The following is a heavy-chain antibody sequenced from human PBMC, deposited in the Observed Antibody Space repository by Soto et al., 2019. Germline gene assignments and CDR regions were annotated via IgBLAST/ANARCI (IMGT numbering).Heavy chain of an antibody. J-gene: IGHJ4*02. V-gene: IGHV1-18*01. CDR2: ISANDGNT. Sequence: QVQLVQSGAEVKKPGASVKVSCKASGYTFRIYGITWVRQAPGQGLEWMGWISANDGNTHYAQKFQGGVTMTTDTSTSTAYMEVRSLRSDDTAVYYCARKGTGAPVDSWGQGTLVTVSS. CDR1: GYTFRIYG. D-gene: IGHD1-1*01. CDR3: ARKGTGAPVDS.